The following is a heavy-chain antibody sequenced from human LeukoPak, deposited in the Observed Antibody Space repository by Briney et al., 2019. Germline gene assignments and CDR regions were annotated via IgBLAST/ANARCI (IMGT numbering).Heavy chain of an antibody. CDR1: GFTFSSYA. J-gene: IGHJ4*02. Sequence: GGSLRLSCAASGFTFSSYAMSWVRQAPGKGLEWVSAISGSGGSTYYADSVKGRFTISRDNSKNTLYLQMNSLRAEDTAVYYWAKALSNLWSYYATFDYWGQGTLVTVSS. V-gene: IGHV3-23*01. D-gene: IGHD1-26*01. CDR3: AKALSNLWSYYATFDY. CDR2: ISGSGGST.